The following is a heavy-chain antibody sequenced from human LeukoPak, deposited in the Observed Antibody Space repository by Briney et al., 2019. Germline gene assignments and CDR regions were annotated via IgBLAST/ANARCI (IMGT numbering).Heavy chain of an antibody. CDR3: VRDIAVAGQPWLFDY. CDR1: GGTFSGSG. D-gene: IGHD6-19*01. CDR2: IIPISRTA. J-gene: IGHJ4*02. V-gene: IGHV1-69*05. Sequence: SVKVSCKASGGTFSGSGISWVRQVPGQGLEWMGGIIPISRTATYAQKLQGRVTITTDESTSTAYMELSSLRSDDTAVYYCVRDIAVAGQPWLFDYWCQGTLVTVSS.